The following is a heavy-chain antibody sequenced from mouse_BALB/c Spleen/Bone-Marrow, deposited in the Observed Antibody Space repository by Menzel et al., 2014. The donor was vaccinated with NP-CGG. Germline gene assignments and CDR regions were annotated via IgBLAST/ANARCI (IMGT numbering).Heavy chain of an antibody. V-gene: IGHV1-69*01. J-gene: IGHJ1*01. CDR1: GYTFTDYW. CDR2: IDTSDSYT. CDR3: ARGTGWYFDV. D-gene: IGHD4-1*01. Sequence: VQLQQSGAELVMPGASVKMSCKASGYTFTDYWMHWVKRRPGQGLEWIGAIDTSDSYTSYNQKFEGKATLTVDESSSTAYMQLSSLTSEDPAVYYCARGTGWYFDVWGAGTTVTVSS.